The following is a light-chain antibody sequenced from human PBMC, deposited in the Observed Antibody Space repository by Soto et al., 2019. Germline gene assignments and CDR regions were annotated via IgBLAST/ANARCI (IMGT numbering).Light chain of an antibody. CDR3: QHYVKGTLT. V-gene: IGKV3-15*01. J-gene: IGKJ4*01. CDR2: DTS. Sequence: IEMAQCPATLSVSPGEGATLSCRASQGVXDTFAWYQQKPGQTPRFLXYDTSIRATGVPARLSGSRSGAAFTLTSSSLRSEDCAVYYCQHYVKGTLTVGGGTKVDIK. CDR1: QGVXDT.